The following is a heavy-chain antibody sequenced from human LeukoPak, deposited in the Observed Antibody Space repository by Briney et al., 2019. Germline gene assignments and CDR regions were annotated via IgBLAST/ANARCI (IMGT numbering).Heavy chain of an antibody. CDR2: INPNSGGT. Sequence: ASVKVSCKTSGYTFTGYYMHWVRQAPGQGLEWMGWINPNSGGTSYAQKFQGRVTMTRDTSISTAYMELSSLRSEDTAVYYCARGGGTVRHYYYYMDVWGKGTTVTVSS. D-gene: IGHD4-11*01. V-gene: IGHV1-2*02. CDR1: GYTFTGYY. CDR3: ARGGGTVRHYYYYMDV. J-gene: IGHJ6*03.